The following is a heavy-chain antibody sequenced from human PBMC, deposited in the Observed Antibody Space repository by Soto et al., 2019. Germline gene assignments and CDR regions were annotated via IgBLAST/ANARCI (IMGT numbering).Heavy chain of an antibody. CDR1: GFTFSDYY. J-gene: IGHJ4*02. CDR2: ITSGGYTI. D-gene: IGHD6-13*01. V-gene: IGHV3-11*01. Sequence: QVQLVESGGGLVKPGGSLRLSCAASGFTFSDYYMSWIRQAPGKGLEWVSYITSGGYTIYYADSVKGRFTISRDNAKKSLYLQMNSLRAEDTAVYYCARDAPLAAASYFDYWGQGTLVTVSS. CDR3: ARDAPLAAASYFDY.